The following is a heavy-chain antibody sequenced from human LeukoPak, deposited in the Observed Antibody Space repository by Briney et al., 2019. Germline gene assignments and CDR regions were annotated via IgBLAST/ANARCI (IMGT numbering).Heavy chain of an antibody. Sequence: PGGSLRLSCAASGFTFSSYGMHWVRQAPCKGLEWVAVIWYDGSNKYYADSVKGRFTISRDNSKNTLYLQMNSLRAEDTAVYYCARGSRRSYQPLLSDFDYWGQGTLVTVSS. CDR2: IWYDGSNK. CDR1: GFTFSSYG. J-gene: IGHJ4*02. V-gene: IGHV3-33*01. D-gene: IGHD2-2*01. CDR3: ARGSRRSYQPLLSDFDY.